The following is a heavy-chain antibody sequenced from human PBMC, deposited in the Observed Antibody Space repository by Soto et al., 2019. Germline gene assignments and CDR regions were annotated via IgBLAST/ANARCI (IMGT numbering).Heavy chain of an antibody. CDR3: ARGSRTSYYYDSSGYYHFDY. V-gene: IGHV3-30-3*01. Sequence: GGSLRLSCAASGFTFSSYAMHWVRQAPGKGLEWVAVISYDGSNKYYADSVKGRFTISRDNSKNTLYVQMNSLRAEDTAVYYCARGSRTSYYYDSSGYYHFDYWGQGTLVTVSS. CDR1: GFTFSSYA. D-gene: IGHD3-22*01. CDR2: ISYDGSNK. J-gene: IGHJ4*02.